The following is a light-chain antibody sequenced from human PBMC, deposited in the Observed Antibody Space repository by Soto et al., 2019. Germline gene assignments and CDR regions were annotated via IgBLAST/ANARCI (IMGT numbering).Light chain of an antibody. V-gene: IGLV2-14*01. J-gene: IGLJ1*01. Sequence: QSALTQPPSASGSPGQSVTISCTGTSSDVGAYKYVSWYQQYPGKAPKLMIYDVTNRPSGVSNRFSGSKSGNTASLTISGLQAEDEADYYCSSYTSSSTDVFGTGTKVTVL. CDR2: DVT. CDR1: SSDVGAYKY. CDR3: SSYTSSSTDV.